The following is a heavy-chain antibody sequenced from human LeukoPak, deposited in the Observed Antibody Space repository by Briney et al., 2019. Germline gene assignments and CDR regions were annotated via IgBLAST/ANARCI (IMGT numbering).Heavy chain of an antibody. CDR2: VYLSGNT. CDR3: ARRSPYSTGWTSYFDY. D-gene: IGHD6-19*01. J-gene: IGHJ4*02. V-gene: IGHV4-4*02. CDR1: GASISRTNW. Sequence: PSETLSPTCAVSGASISRTNWWSWVRQPPGKGLEWIGEVYLSGNTNHKPSLKGSATIALTKSRNHFSLKLTSVTAADSAVYFCARRSPYSTGWTSYFDYWGQGALVTVSS.